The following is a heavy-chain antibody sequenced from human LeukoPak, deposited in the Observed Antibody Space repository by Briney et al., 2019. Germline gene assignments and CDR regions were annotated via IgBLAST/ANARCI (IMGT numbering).Heavy chain of an antibody. CDR2: VYNSETT. Sequence: PSETLSLTCTVSGGSVSSDSYYWSWIPQPPGTRLEWIGYVYNSETTNYNPSFKSRVTMSVDTSKNQFSLKLSSVTAADTAVYYCARGAVVNGLDVWGQGTTVTVSS. D-gene: IGHD5-18*01. V-gene: IGHV4-61*01. CDR1: GGSVSSDSYY. CDR3: ARGAVVNGLDV. J-gene: IGHJ6*02.